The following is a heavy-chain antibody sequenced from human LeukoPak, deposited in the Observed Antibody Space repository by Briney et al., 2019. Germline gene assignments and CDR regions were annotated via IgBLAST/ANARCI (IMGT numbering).Heavy chain of an antibody. D-gene: IGHD2-2*01. CDR2: IKQDGSEK. CDR1: GFTFSSYW. Sequence: PGGSLRLSCAASGFTFSSYWMSWVRQAPGKGLEWVANIKQDGSEKYYVDSVKGRFTISRDNAKKSLYLQMNSLRAEDTAVYYCARAAVEGIVVVPASKPYYYYYYYMDVWGKGTTVTISS. J-gene: IGHJ6*03. CDR3: ARAAVEGIVVVPASKPYYYYYYYMDV. V-gene: IGHV3-7*01.